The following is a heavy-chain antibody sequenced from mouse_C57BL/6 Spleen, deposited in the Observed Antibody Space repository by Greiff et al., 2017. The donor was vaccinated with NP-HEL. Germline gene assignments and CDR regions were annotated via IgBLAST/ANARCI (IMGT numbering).Heavy chain of an antibody. CDR2: IDPSDSYT. V-gene: IGHV1-50*01. CDR1: GYTFTSYW. J-gene: IGHJ4*01. CDR3: ARSRPLAMDY. Sequence: VQLQQPGAELVKPGASVKLSCKASGYTFTSYWMQWVKQRPGQGLEWIGKIDPSDSYTNYNQKFKGKATLTVDTSSSTAYMQLSSLTSEDSAVYYCARSRPLAMDYWGQGTSVTVSA.